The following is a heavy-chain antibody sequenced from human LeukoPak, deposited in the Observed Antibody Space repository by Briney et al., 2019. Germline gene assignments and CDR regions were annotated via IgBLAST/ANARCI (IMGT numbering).Heavy chain of an antibody. J-gene: IGHJ6*03. CDR1: GYTFTSYG. CDR3: ARGERYQLLPYYYYYMDV. V-gene: IGHV1-18*01. CDR2: ISAYNGNT. D-gene: IGHD2-2*01. Sequence: ASVKVSCKASGYTFTSYGISWVRQAPGQGLEWMGWISAYNGNTNYAQKLQGRVTMTTDTSTSTAYMELRSLRSEDTAVYYCARGERYQLLPYYYYYMDVWGKGTTVTVSS.